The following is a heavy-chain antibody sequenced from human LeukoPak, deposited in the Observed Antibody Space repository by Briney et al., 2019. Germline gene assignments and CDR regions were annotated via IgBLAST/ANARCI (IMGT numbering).Heavy chain of an antibody. CDR2: INHSGST. D-gene: IGHD2-21*02. CDR1: GESFSGYY. CDR3: ARAGHYFGGDRSQRYGMDV. V-gene: IGHV4-34*01. Sequence: SETLSLTCAGYGESFSGYYWSWIRQPPGKGLEWIGEINHSGSTNYNPSLKSRVTVSVDTSKNQFSLKLSSVTAADTAVYYCARAGHYFGGDRSQRYGMDVWGQGTTVTVSS. J-gene: IGHJ6*02.